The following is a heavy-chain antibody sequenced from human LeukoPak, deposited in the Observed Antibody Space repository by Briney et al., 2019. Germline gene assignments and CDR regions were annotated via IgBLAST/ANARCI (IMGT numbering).Heavy chain of an antibody. D-gene: IGHD3-22*01. V-gene: IGHV3-30-3*01. Sequence: PGGSLRLSCAASGFTFSSYAMHWVRQAPGKGLEWVAVISYDGSNKYYADSVKGRFTISRDNSKNTLYLQMNGLRAEDTAVYYCARGRRVVKKGDAFDIWGQGTMVTVSS. CDR2: ISYDGSNK. CDR1: GFTFSSYA. CDR3: ARGRRVVKKGDAFDI. J-gene: IGHJ3*02.